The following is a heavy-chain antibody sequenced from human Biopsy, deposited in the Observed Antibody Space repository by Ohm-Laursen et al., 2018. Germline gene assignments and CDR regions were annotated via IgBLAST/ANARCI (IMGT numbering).Heavy chain of an antibody. Sequence: SDTLSLTWAVFGKTFSDYQWSWIRQPPGKGLEWIGQINQAGTTNYNPSLKSRVSISADASKYEFSLRLTSVTAADTVVYLCGNEVHGRDYWGLGAQVTVSS. CDR2: INQAGTT. CDR1: GKTFSDYQ. J-gene: IGHJ4*02. V-gene: IGHV4-34*08. D-gene: IGHD2-15*01. CDR3: GNEVHGRDY.